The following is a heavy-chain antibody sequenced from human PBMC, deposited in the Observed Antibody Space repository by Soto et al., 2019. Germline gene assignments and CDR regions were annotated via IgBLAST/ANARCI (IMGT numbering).Heavy chain of an antibody. CDR2: IIPIFGTS. Sequence: QVQLVQSGAEVKMPGSSVKVSCKASGGTFSSYATSWVRQAPGQGREWMGGIIPIFGTSNYAQKFQGRVTITADESTSTAYMELSSLRSEDTAVYYCARLPPETAHWYFDLWGRGTLVTVSS. CDR3: ARLPPETAHWYFDL. CDR1: GGTFSSYA. J-gene: IGHJ2*01. V-gene: IGHV1-69*12.